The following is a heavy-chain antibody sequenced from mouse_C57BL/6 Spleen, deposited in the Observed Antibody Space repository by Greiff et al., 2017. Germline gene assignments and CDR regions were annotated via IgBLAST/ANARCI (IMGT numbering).Heavy chain of an antibody. Sequence: VQLQQPGAELVKPGASVKLSCKASGYTFTSYWMHWVKQRPVQGLEWIGMIHPNSGSTNYNEKFKTKATLTVDKSSSTAYMQLSSLTSEDSAVYCCASGYCSRDMDYWGQGTTLTVSS. V-gene: IGHV1-64*01. CDR2: IHPNSGST. D-gene: IGHD1-1*01. CDR3: ASGYCSRDMDY. CDR1: GYTFTSYW. J-gene: IGHJ2*01.